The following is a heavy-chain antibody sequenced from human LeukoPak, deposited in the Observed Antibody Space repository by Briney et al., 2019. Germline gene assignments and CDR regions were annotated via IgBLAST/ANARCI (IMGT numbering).Heavy chain of an antibody. CDR3: ATTTSNYYGSSGLDY. J-gene: IGHJ4*02. V-gene: IGHV1-18*01. D-gene: IGHD3-22*01. CDR2: ISTYNGNT. CDR1: GYTFTRYA. Sequence: ASVKVSCKASGYTFTRYAISWVRQAPGQGLEWMGWISTYNGNTNYAQKLQGRVTMTTDTSTSTAYMELRSLRSEDTAVYYCATTTSNYYGSSGLDYWGKGSLVHVSS.